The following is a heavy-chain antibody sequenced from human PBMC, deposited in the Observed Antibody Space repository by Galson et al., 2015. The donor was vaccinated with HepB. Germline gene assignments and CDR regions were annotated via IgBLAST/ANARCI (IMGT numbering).Heavy chain of an antibody. CDR3: AKGKDGSSWYDWFDP. V-gene: IGHV3-23*01. CDR2: ISGSGGST. D-gene: IGHD6-13*01. J-gene: IGHJ5*02. CDR1: GFTFSSYA. Sequence: SLRLSCAASGFTFSSYAMSWVRQAPGKGLEWVSAISGSGGSTYYADSVKGRFTISRDNSKNTLYLQMNSLRAEDTAVYYCAKGKDGSSWYDWFDPWGQGTLVTVSS.